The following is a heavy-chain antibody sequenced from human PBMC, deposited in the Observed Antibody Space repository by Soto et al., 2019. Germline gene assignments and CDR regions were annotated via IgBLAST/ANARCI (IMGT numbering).Heavy chain of an antibody. CDR2: ISGSGGST. V-gene: IGHV3-23*01. CDR1: GFTFSSYA. J-gene: IGHJ6*03. Sequence: GGSLRLSCAASGFTFSSYAMSWVRQAPGKGLEWVSAISGSGGSTYYADSVKGRFTISRDNSKNTLYLQMNSLRAEDTAVYYCAKGGSHYDFWSGRLQLRYYYYMDVWGKGTTVTVSS. D-gene: IGHD3-3*01. CDR3: AKGGSHYDFWSGRLQLRYYYYMDV.